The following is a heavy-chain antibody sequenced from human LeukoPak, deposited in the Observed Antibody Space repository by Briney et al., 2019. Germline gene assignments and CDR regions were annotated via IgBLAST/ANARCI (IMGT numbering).Heavy chain of an antibody. J-gene: IGHJ4*02. CDR2: ISDSGTT. V-gene: IGHV4-39*01. D-gene: IGHD3-9*01. CDR1: GGSISSSTYY. Sequence: SETLSLTCNVSGGSISSSTYYWAWIRQSPGEGLEWIATISDSGTTYYSLSLKSRVTISKDTAKNQFSLRVSSVTAADTAIYYWARHLKGRWHGFFKFLDLWGQGTLVTVSS. CDR3: ARHLKGRWHGFFKFLDL.